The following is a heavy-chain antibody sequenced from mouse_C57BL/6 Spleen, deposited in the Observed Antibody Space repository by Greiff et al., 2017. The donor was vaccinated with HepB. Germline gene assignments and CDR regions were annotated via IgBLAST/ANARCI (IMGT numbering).Heavy chain of an antibody. CDR3: ARSGGGY. CDR2: IYPRSGNT. CDR1: GYTFTSYG. Sequence: QVQLQQSGAELARPGASVKLSCKASGYTFTSYGISWVKQRTGQGLEWIGEIYPRSGNTYYNEKFKGKATLTADKSSSTACMELRSLPSEDSAVYFCARSGGGYWGQGTTLTVSS. V-gene: IGHV1-81*01. J-gene: IGHJ2*01.